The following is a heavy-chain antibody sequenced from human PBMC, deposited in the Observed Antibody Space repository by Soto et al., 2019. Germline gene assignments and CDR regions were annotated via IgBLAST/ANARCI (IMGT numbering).Heavy chain of an antibody. D-gene: IGHD3-9*01. Sequence: SVKVSCKASGGTFSSYAISWLRQAPGQGLEWMGGIIPIFGTANYAQELQGRVTITADESTSTAYMELSSLRSEDTAVYYCATLGYYDILTGYWVTSGKYYFDYWGQGTLVTVSS. V-gene: IGHV1-69*13. CDR1: GGTFSSYA. CDR2: IIPIFGTA. J-gene: IGHJ4*02. CDR3: ATLGYYDILTGYWVTSGKYYFDY.